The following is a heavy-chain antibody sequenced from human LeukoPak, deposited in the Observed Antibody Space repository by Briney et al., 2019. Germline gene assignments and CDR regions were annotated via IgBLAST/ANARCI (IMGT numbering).Heavy chain of an antibody. CDR3: AREGNSGSYYFDY. D-gene: IGHD4-23*01. J-gene: IGHJ4*02. V-gene: IGHV1-8*03. CDR2: MNPNSGNT. Sequence: ASVKVSCKASGYTFTSYDINWVRQAIGQGLGWMGWMNPNSGNTGYAQKFQGRATITRNTSISTAYMELSSLRSEDTAVYYCAREGNSGSYYFDYWGQGTLVTVSS. CDR1: GYTFTSYD.